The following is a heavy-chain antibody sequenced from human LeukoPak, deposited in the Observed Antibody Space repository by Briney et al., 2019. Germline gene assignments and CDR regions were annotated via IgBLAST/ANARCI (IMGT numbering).Heavy chain of an antibody. CDR2: IYHSGST. CDR1: GGSISSGGYY. D-gene: IGHD6-19*01. J-gene: IGHJ4*02. Sequence: SQTLSLTCTVSGGSISSGGYYWSWIRQPPGKGLEWIGYIYHSGSTYYNPSLKSRVTISVDRSKNQFSLKLSSVTAADTAVYYCARGRDSGWSSFDYWGQGTLVTVSS. V-gene: IGHV4-30-2*01. CDR3: ARGRDSGWSSFDY.